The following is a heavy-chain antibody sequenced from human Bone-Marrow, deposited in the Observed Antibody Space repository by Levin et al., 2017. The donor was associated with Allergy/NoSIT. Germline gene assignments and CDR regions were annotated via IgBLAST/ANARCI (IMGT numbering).Heavy chain of an antibody. Sequence: GESLKISCAASGFSFSSYAMLWARQVPGKGLEWVALISYDGRYQYYPDSVKGRFTISRDNSKNTLYLQMHSLRTVDTGVYYCAKDGAVIAPKKTFFFDDWGQGTLVTVSS. D-gene: IGHD2-21*01. J-gene: IGHJ4*02. CDR2: ISYDGRYQ. CDR1: GFSFSSYA. CDR3: AKDGAVIAPKKTFFFDD. V-gene: IGHV3-30*18.